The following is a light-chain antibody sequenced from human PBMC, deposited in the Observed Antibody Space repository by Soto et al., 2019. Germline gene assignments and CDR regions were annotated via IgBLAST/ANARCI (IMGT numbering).Light chain of an antibody. V-gene: IGKV1-33*01. CDR3: QQYDFLVT. Sequence: DIQMTQSPSSLSASVGDRVTITCQASQDINNYLNWYQQKPGKAPELLIYDASNLQTGVPTRFSGSGSGKHFTFTISSPQPEDIATYFCQQYDFLVTFGQGTQLEIQ. CDR2: DAS. CDR1: QDINNY. J-gene: IGKJ5*01.